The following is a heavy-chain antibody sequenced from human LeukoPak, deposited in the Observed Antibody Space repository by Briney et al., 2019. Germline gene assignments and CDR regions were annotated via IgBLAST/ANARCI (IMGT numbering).Heavy chain of an antibody. Sequence: GGSPRLSCAASGFTFSSYSMNWVRQAPGKGLEWVSSISSSSSYIYYADSVKGRFTISRDNAKNSLYLQMNSLRAEDTAVYYCARGYYGSGSSPYYYYYYGMDVWGKGTTVTVSS. J-gene: IGHJ6*04. CDR2: ISSSSSYI. CDR1: GFTFSSYS. D-gene: IGHD3-10*01. V-gene: IGHV3-21*01. CDR3: ARGYYGSGSSPYYYYYYGMDV.